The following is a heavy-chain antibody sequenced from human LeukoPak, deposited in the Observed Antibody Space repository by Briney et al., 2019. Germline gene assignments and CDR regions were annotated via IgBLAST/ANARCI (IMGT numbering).Heavy chain of an antibody. D-gene: IGHD3-3*01. J-gene: IGHJ4*02. CDR1: GFTFSSYG. Sequence: GRSLRLSCAASGFTFSSYGMHWVRQAPGKGLEWVAVIWYDGSNKYYADSVKGRFTISRDNSKNTLYLQMNSLRAEDTAVYYCARAVRRVYYDFWSGPGYWGQGTLVTVSS. CDR3: ARAVRRVYYDFWSGPGY. CDR2: IWYDGSNK. V-gene: IGHV3-33*01.